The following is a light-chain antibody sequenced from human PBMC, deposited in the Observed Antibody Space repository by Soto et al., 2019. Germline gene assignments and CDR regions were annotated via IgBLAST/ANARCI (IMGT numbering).Light chain of an antibody. CDR2: GAS. V-gene: IGKV3-20*01. J-gene: IGKJ1*01. CDR1: QSVSSN. Sequence: EIVLTQSPASLSLSPGERATLSFRASQSVSSNLAWYQQKPGQAPRLLIYGASNRATGIPDRFSGSGSGTDFTLTISRLEPEDFAVYYCQQYGSSGTFGQGTKVDNK. CDR3: QQYGSSGT.